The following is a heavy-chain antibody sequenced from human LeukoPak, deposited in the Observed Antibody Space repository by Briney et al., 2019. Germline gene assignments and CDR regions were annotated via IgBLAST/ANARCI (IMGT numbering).Heavy chain of an antibody. D-gene: IGHD7-27*01. CDR1: XXTXXXXG. CDR3: ARAFDWGLDY. J-gene: IGHJ4*02. V-gene: IGHV1-69*05. CDR2: IIPVYRTT. Sequence: XASXXTXXXXGTSRVRQAPGQGREWMGGIIPVYRTTNYAQKFQGRVTITTDESTSTVYLELSSLRFEDTAVYYCARAFDWGLDYWGQGTLVTVSS.